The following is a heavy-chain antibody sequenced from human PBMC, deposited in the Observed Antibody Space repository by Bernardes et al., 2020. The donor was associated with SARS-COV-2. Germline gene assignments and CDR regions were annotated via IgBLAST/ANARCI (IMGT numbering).Heavy chain of an antibody. CDR1: NGSMRNSY. J-gene: IGHJ3*01. CDR3: ARGGQSSERWWPCDL. V-gene: IGHV4-59*13. Sequence: SQTLSLTCTVSNGSMRNSYWSWIRQSPEQGLEWIGYIFYTGSTNYNPSLKSRVSISIDTSKNQFSLRLTSVTAADTSVYYCARGGQSSERWWPCDLWGQGTMLIVSS. CDR2: IFYTGST. D-gene: IGHD1-1*01.